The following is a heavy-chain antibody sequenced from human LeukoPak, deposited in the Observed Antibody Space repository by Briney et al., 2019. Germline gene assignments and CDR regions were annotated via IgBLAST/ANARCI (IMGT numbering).Heavy chain of an antibody. CDR2: ISGSGGST. CDR1: GFTFSSYG. J-gene: IGHJ4*02. Sequence: GGSLRLSCAASGFTFSSYGMSWVRQAPGKGLEWVSAISGSGGSTYYADSVKGRFTISRDNSKNTLYLQMNSLRAEDTAVYYCARETYYYDSSGYYYPSGFDYWGQGTLVTVSS. CDR3: ARETYYYDSSGYYYPSGFDY. D-gene: IGHD3-22*01. V-gene: IGHV3-23*01.